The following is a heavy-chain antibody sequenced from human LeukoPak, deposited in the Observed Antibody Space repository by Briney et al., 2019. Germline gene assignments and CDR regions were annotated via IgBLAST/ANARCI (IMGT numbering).Heavy chain of an antibody. V-gene: IGHV3-30*04. CDR1: GFTFSNFA. CDR3: ARELTGYWQQY. D-gene: IGHD3-9*01. CDR2: ISYDGSNQ. J-gene: IGHJ4*02. Sequence: GRSLRLSCAASGFTFSNFAMHWVRQAPGKGLEGVAIISYDGSNQYYADSVKGRFTISRDSSQNTLYLQMNSLRAEDTAVYYCARELTGYWQQYWGQGTLVTVSS.